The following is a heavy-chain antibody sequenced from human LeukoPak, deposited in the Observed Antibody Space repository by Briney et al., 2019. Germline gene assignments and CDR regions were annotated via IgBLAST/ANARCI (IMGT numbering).Heavy chain of an antibody. CDR2: ISSSSSYI. Sequence: PGGSLRPSCAASGFTFSSYSMNWVRQAPGKGLEWVSSISSSSSYIYYADSVKGRFTISRDNAKNSLYLQMNSLRAEDTAVYYCARDIRDAVAGWFDPWGQGTLVTVSS. J-gene: IGHJ5*02. D-gene: IGHD6-19*01. CDR1: GFTFSSYS. V-gene: IGHV3-21*01. CDR3: ARDIRDAVAGWFDP.